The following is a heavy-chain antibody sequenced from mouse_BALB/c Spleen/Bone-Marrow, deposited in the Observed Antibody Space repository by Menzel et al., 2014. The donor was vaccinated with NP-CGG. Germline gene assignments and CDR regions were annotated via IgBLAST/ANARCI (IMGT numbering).Heavy chain of an antibody. CDR2: IDPANGNT. Sequence: EVKLVESGAELVKPGASVKLSCTASGFNIKDTYMHWVKQRPEQGLEWIGRIDPANGNTKYDPKFQGKATITADTSSNTAYLQLSSLTSEDTAVYYCASYGYGYYFDYWGQGTTLTVSS. CDR3: ASYGYGYYFDY. CDR1: GFNIKDTY. J-gene: IGHJ2*01. V-gene: IGHV14-3*02. D-gene: IGHD2-2*01.